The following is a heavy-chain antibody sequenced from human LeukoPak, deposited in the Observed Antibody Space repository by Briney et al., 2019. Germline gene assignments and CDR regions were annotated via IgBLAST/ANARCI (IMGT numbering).Heavy chain of an antibody. V-gene: IGHV3-23*01. CDR1: GFTFSSYA. Sequence: GSLRLPCAASGFTFSSYAMSWVRQAPGKGLGWVSAISGSGGSTYYADSVKGRFTISRDNSKNTLYLQMNSLRAEDTAVYYCAKERQWLDYFDYWGQGALVTVSS. CDR2: ISGSGGST. CDR3: AKERQWLDYFDY. J-gene: IGHJ4*02. D-gene: IGHD6-19*01.